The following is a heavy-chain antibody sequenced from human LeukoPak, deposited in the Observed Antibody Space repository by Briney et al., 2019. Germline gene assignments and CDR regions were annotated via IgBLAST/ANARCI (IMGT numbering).Heavy chain of an antibody. CDR3: AKHHYDILLSHFDS. CDR2: IADNGDAT. CDR1: GFAFGSHP. D-gene: IGHD3-9*01. J-gene: IGHJ4*02. V-gene: IGHV3-23*01. Sequence: GGSLRLSCAASGFAFGSHPMSWVRQAPEKGLEWVSGIADNGDATYYGDSVKGRFTIAIDNSKSALYLELKSLRAEDTAVYFCAKHHYDILLSHFDSWGQGTLVAVSS.